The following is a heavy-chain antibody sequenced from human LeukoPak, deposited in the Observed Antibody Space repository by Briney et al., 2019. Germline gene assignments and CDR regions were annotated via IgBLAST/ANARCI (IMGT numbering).Heavy chain of an antibody. V-gene: IGHV3-23*01. Sequence: GGSLRLSCAVSGITLSNYGMSWVRQAPGKGLEWVAGISDSGGRTNYADSEKGRFTISRDNAKNTLYLQMNSLRAEDTAVYYCARSEPTTRAFDYWGQGTLVTVSS. J-gene: IGHJ4*02. CDR3: ARSEPTTRAFDY. D-gene: IGHD1-26*01. CDR2: ISDSGGRT. CDR1: GITLSNYG.